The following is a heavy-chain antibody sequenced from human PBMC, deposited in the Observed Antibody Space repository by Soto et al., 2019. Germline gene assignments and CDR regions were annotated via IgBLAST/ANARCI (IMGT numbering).Heavy chain of an antibody. V-gene: IGHV1-69*13. CDR3: ASLPLPNRDIVVVVAATWGYYYYGMDV. J-gene: IGHJ6*02. CDR2: IIPIFGTA. CDR1: GGTFSSYA. Sequence: SVKVSCKASGGTFSSYAISWVRQAPGQGLEWMGGIIPIFGTANYAQKFQGRVTITADESTSTAYMELSSLRSEDTAVYYCASLPLPNRDIVVVVAATWGYYYYGMDVWGQGTTVTSP. D-gene: IGHD2-15*01.